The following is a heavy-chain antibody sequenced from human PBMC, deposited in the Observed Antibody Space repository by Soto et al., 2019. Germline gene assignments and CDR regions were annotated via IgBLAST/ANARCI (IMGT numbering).Heavy chain of an antibody. V-gene: IGHV1-18*01. CDR2: ISAYNGNT. Sequence: ASVKVSCKASGYTFTSYGISWVRQAPGQGLEWMGWISAYNGNTNYAQKLQGRVTMTTDTSTSTAYMELRSLRSDDTAVYYCARERPIDYGTNTAFDIWGQGTMVTVSS. J-gene: IGHJ3*02. CDR1: GYTFTSYG. D-gene: IGHD4-17*01. CDR3: ARERPIDYGTNTAFDI.